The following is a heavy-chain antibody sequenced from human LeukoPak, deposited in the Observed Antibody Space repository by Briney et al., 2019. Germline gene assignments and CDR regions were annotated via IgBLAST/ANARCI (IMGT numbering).Heavy chain of an antibody. CDR1: GGTFSSYA. J-gene: IGHJ5*02. CDR2: IIPIFGTA. V-gene: IGHV1-69*05. Sequence: ASVKVSCKASGGTFSSYAISWVRQAPGQGLEWMGGIIPIFGTANYAQKFQGRVTITTDESTSTAYMELSSLRSEDTAVYYCARSWYGDYVFRFWFDPWGQGTLVTVSS. D-gene: IGHD4-17*01. CDR3: ARSWYGDYVFRFWFDP.